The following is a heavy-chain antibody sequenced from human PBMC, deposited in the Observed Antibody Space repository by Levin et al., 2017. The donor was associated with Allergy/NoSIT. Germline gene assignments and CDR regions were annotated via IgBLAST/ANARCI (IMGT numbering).Heavy chain of an antibody. Sequence: LSLPCAASGFPFRDYYMSWIRQAAGKGLEWVSYISSSGGTIYYADSVKGRFTISRDNAKNSLYLQMNSLRAEDTALYYCAANDPRIFGVMIAGYDGMDVWGQGTTVIVSS. V-gene: IGHV3-11*01. CDR2: ISSSGGTI. J-gene: IGHJ6*02. CDR1: GFPFRDYY. CDR3: AANDPRIFGVMIAGYDGMDV. D-gene: IGHD3-3*02.